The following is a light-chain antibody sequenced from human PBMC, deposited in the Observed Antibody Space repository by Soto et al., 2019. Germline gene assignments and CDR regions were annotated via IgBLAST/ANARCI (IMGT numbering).Light chain of an antibody. Sequence: EIVWTQSPVTLSLSPGERSTLSCRASQSVKENLVWYQQKPGQPPSLLIYDAFTRATGIPARFSGSGSGTDFTLTITSLEPEDFAVYYCQHRRVWPVSFGQGTRLEIK. CDR3: QHRRVWPVS. V-gene: IGKV3-11*01. J-gene: IGKJ5*01. CDR1: QSVKEN. CDR2: DAF.